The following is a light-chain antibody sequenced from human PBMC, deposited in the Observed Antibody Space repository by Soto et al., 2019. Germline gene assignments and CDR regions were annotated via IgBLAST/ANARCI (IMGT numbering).Light chain of an antibody. CDR3: QQDYNLPWT. J-gene: IGKJ1*01. V-gene: IGKV3-15*01. CDR1: QGIGDT. Sequence: EVVLTQSPATLSVSPGEGVTLSCRASQGIGDTLAWYQQKPGQPPRLLIYDASTRAAGIPARFIGSGSGTEFTLTISSLQSEDFAVYYCQQDYNLPWTFGQGTKVDIK. CDR2: DAS.